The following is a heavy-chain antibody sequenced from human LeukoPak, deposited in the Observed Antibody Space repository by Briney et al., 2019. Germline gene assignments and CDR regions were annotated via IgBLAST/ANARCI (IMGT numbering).Heavy chain of an antibody. CDR1: GYTLTELS. J-gene: IGHJ4*02. D-gene: IGHD3-22*01. V-gene: IGHV1-24*01. CDR2: FDPEDGET. CDR3: ATAPYDSSGSHFDY. Sequence: ASVKVSCKVSGYTLTELSMHWVRQAPGKGLEWMGGFDPEDGETIYAQKFRGRVTMTEDTSTDTAYMELSSLRSEDTAVYYCATAPYDSSGSHFDYWGQGTLVTVSS.